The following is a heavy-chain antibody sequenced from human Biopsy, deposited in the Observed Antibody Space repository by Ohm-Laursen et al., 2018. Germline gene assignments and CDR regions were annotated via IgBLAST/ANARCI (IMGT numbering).Heavy chain of an antibody. D-gene: IGHD6-19*01. Sequence: TLSLTCTVSGGSISGSSWSWIRQAPGKGLEWIGYISYSRDTNYNPSLKSRITISVDTSKNQFSLELTSVTAADTAVYYCAKHGSGWTGDDAFHIWGQGTMVTVSS. V-gene: IGHV4-59*08. J-gene: IGHJ3*02. CDR3: AKHGSGWTGDDAFHI. CDR2: ISYSRDT. CDR1: GGSISGSS.